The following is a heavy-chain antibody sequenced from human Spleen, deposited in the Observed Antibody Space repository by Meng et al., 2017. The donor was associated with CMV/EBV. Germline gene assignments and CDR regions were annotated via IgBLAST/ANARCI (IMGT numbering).Heavy chain of an antibody. V-gene: IGHV4-4*02. J-gene: IGHJ4*02. D-gene: IGHD3-22*01. CDR3: TRNGHYSLDS. CDR1: GDSFSSNYW. Sequence: SETLSLTCAISGDSFSSNYWWSWVRQAPGKGLEWIGEMHHSGATTYNPSLKSRVTFSLDGSKTEFSLKLTSVTAADTAAYHCTRNGHYSLDSWSQGTLVTVSS. CDR2: MHHSGAT.